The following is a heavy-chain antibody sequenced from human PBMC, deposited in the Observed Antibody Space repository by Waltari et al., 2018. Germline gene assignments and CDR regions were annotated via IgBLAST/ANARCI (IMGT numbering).Heavy chain of an antibody. J-gene: IGHJ3*02. Sequence: VSCKASGGTVSSYAISWVRQAPGQGLEWMRGIIHILRTANYAQKFQGRDTITADEATSTAYMDLSSLRSEDTAVSYCARVQSTIAAAGTSAFDIWGQGTMVTVSS. D-gene: IGHD6-13*01. CDR3: ARVQSTIAAAGTSAFDI. V-gene: IGHV1-69*01. CDR2: IIHILRTA. CDR1: GGTVSSYA.